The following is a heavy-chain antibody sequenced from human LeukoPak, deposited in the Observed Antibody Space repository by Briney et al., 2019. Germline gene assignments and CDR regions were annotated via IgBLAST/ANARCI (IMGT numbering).Heavy chain of an antibody. Sequence: GGSLRLSCAASGFTFGTYAMNWVRQAPGRGLEWVSGISGSAGLTYYADSVKGRFTISRDNSKNTLYLQMNNLRAEDTAVYYCAKSSSYYYYGMDVWGQGTTVTVSS. CDR1: GFTFGTYA. V-gene: IGHV3-23*01. J-gene: IGHJ6*02. CDR2: ISGSAGLT. CDR3: AKSSSYYYYGMDV.